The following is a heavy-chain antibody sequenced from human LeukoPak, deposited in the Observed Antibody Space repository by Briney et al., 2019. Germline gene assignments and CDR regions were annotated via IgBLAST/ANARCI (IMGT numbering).Heavy chain of an antibody. V-gene: IGHV1-18*01. CDR2: ISAYNGNT. CDR3: ARVLYYGSGMWYYYYYMDV. Sequence: GASVKVSCKASGYTFTSYGISWVRQAPGQGLEWMGWISAYNGNTNYAQKLQGRVTMTTDTSTSTAYMELRSLRSGDTAVYYCARVLYYGSGMWYYYYYMDVWGKGTTVTISS. J-gene: IGHJ6*03. CDR1: GYTFTSYG. D-gene: IGHD3-10*01.